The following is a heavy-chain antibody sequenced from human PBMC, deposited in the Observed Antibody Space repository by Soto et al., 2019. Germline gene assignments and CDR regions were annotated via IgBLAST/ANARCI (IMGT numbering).Heavy chain of an antibody. V-gene: IGHV6-1*01. CDR3: ARGRLYFDWLLREYNWFDP. Sequence: SQTLSLTCAISGDSVSSNSAAWNWIRQSPSRGLEWLGRTYYRSKWYNDYAVSVKSRITINPDTSKNQFSLQLNSVTPEDTAVYYCARGRLYFDWLLREYNWFDPWGQGTLVTVSS. J-gene: IGHJ5*02. CDR1: GDSVSSNSAA. D-gene: IGHD3-9*01. CDR2: TYYRSKWYN.